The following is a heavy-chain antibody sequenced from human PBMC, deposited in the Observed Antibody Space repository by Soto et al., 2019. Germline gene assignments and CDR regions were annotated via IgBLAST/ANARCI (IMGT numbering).Heavy chain of an antibody. J-gene: IGHJ5*02. D-gene: IGHD6-6*01. CDR2: IIPIFGTA. CDR3: ARDRYSSSSGWFDP. CDR1: GGTFSSYA. Sequence: SVKASCKASGGTFSSYAISWVRQAPGQGLEWMGGIIPIFGTANYAQKFQGRVTITADESTSTAYMELSSLRSEDTAVYYCARDRYSSSSGWFDPWGQGTLVTVSS. V-gene: IGHV1-69*13.